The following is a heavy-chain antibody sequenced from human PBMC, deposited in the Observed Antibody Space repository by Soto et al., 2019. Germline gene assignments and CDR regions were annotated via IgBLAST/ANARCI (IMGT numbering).Heavy chain of an antibody. V-gene: IGHV5-51*01. J-gene: IGHJ5*02. CDR3: ARHRGQWLGLNWFDP. CDR1: GYSFTSYW. Sequence: GESLKISCKVSGYSFTSYWIGWVRQMPGKGLEWMGIIYPGDSDTRYSPSFQGQVTISADKSISTAYLQWSSLKASDTAMYYCARHRGQWLGLNWFDPWGQGTLVTVSS. CDR2: IYPGDSDT. D-gene: IGHD6-19*01.